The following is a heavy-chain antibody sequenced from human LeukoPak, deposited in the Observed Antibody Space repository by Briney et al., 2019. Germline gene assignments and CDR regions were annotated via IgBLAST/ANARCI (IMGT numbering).Heavy chain of an antibody. J-gene: IGHJ6*02. V-gene: IGHV1-18*01. D-gene: IGHD2-15*01. CDR3: ARDPPRIVVVVAATNYYGMDV. CDR2: ISAYNGNT. CDR1: GYTFTSYG. Sequence: GSVKVSCKASGYTFTSYGISWVRQAPGQGLEWMRWISAYNGNTNYAQKLQGRVTMTTDTSTSTAYMELRSLRSDDTAVYYCARDPPRIVVVVAATNYYGMDVWGQGTTVTVSS.